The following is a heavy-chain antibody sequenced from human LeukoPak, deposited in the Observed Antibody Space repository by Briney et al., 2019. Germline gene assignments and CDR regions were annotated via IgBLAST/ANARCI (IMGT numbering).Heavy chain of an antibody. Sequence: GGSLTLSCAASGFTLSSYPMNWVRQAPGKGLEWVSTFVRGSTYYADTVQGRFTISRDNAKNSLYLQMNSLRAEDTAVYYCATRNYCSSTSCRSHYYYYGMDVWGQGTTVTVSS. CDR2: FVRGST. CDR1: GFTLSSYP. CDR3: ATRNYCSSTSCRSHYYYYGMDV. J-gene: IGHJ6*02. V-gene: IGHV3-21*01. D-gene: IGHD2-2*01.